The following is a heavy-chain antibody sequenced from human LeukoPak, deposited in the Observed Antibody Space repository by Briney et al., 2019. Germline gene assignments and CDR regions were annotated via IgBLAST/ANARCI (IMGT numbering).Heavy chain of an antibody. CDR1: GGTFSSYA. J-gene: IGHJ3*02. CDR3: ARRPLDAFDI. Sequence: SVKVSCKASGGTFSSYAISWVRQAPGQGLEWMGGIIPIFGTANYAQKFQGRVTITADESTSTAYMGLSSLRSEDTAVYYCARRPLDAFDIWGQGTMVTVSS. V-gene: IGHV1-69*01. CDR2: IIPIFGTA.